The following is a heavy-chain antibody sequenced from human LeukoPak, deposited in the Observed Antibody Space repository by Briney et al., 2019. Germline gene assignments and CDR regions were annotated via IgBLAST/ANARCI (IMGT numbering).Heavy chain of an antibody. Sequence: GGSLRLSCAASGFIFSNYWMSWVRQAPGKGLEWVAIIDLDGSEKYYVDSVKGRFTISRDNSKNTLYLQMNSLRAEDTAVYYCVRDPYEAYWGQGTLVTVSS. CDR1: GFIFSNYW. J-gene: IGHJ4*02. D-gene: IGHD5-12*01. CDR2: IDLDGSEK. CDR3: VRDPYEAY. V-gene: IGHV3-7*01.